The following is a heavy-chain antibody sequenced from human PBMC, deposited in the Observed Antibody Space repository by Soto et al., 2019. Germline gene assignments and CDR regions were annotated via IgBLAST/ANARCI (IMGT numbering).Heavy chain of an antibody. V-gene: IGHV3-11*03. CDR3: ARNVGDYLYYYYYGMDV. CDR2: ISSSSSYT. Sequence: PGGSLRLSCAASGFTFSDYYMSWIRQAPGKGLEWVSYISSSSSYTNYADSVKGRFTISRDNAKNSLYLQMNSLRAEDTAVYYCARNVGDYLYYYYYGMDVWGQGTTVTVSS. CDR1: GFTFSDYY. D-gene: IGHD1-26*01. J-gene: IGHJ6*02.